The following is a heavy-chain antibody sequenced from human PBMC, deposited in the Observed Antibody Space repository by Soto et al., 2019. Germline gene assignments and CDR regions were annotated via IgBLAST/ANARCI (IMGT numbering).Heavy chain of an antibody. D-gene: IGHD3-22*01. Sequence: ASVKVSCKASGYTFTSYGISWVRRAPGQGLEWMGWISAYNGNTNYAQKLQGRVTMTTDTSTSTAYMELRSLRSDDTAVYYCARDLHDSSGYWEDNFDYWGQGTLVTVSS. CDR3: ARDLHDSSGYWEDNFDY. J-gene: IGHJ4*02. CDR1: GYTFTSYG. CDR2: ISAYNGNT. V-gene: IGHV1-18*01.